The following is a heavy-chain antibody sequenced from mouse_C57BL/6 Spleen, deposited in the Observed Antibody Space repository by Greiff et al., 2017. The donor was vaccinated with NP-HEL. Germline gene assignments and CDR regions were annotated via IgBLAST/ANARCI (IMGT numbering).Heavy chain of an antibody. J-gene: IGHJ3*01. CDR2: IYPRDGST. Sequence: QVQLKESGPELVKPGASVKLSCKASGYTFTSYDINWVKPRPGQGLERIGWIYPRDGSTKYHEKFKGKATLTVDTSSSTAYMELHSLTSEDSAVYFCARNADYVNGGCAYWGQGTLVTVSA. CDR1: GYTFTSYD. D-gene: IGHD2-1*01. V-gene: IGHV1-85*01. CDR3: ARNADYVNGGCAY.